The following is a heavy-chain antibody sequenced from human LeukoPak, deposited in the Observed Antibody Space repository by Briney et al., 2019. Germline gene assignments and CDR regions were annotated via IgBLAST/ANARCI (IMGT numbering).Heavy chain of an antibody. J-gene: IGHJ4*02. D-gene: IGHD5-18*01. Sequence: GGSLRLSCAASGFTFSSYWMSWVRQAPGKGLEWVANIKQDGSEKYYVDSVKGRFTISRDNAKNSLYLQMNSLRAEDTAVYYCARAGIQLWDYFDYWGQGTLVTVSS. CDR3: ARAGIQLWDYFDY. CDR1: GFTFSSYW. V-gene: IGHV3-7*01. CDR2: IKQDGSEK.